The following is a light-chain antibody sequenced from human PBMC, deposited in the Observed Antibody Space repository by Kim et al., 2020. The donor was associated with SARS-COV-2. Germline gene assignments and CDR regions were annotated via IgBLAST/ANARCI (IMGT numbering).Light chain of an antibody. J-gene: IGKJ4*01. CDR2: RSS. CDR1: QTISIW. Sequence: ASVGARDTIAFRARQTISIWLAWYQQKPGKGPILLIYRSSSLESGVPSRFSGSGSGTEFTHTISSLQPDDFASYYCQQYNSYPLTFGGGTKVDIK. V-gene: IGKV1-5*03. CDR3: QQYNSYPLT.